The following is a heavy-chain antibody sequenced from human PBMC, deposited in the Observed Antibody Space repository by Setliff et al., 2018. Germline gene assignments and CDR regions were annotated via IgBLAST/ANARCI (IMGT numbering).Heavy chain of an antibody. Sequence: GGSLRLSCVASGFTFSNYAINWVRQAPGQGLEWVSGISGGGINTDYADSVKGRFTISRDNAKNSLYLQMNSLRAEDTAVYYCARDRISRYWDFDYWGQGILVTVSS. CDR2: ISGGGINT. D-gene: IGHD2-8*02. V-gene: IGHV3-23*01. CDR1: GFTFSNYA. CDR3: ARDRISRYWDFDY. J-gene: IGHJ4*02.